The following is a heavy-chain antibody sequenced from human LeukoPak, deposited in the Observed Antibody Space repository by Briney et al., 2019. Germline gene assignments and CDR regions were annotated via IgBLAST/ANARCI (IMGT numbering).Heavy chain of an antibody. D-gene: IGHD1-26*01. CDR3: ARVNWELRLYYFDY. CDR2: ICYSGST. V-gene: IGHV4-39*07. CDR1: GGSISSSSYY. Sequence: SETLSLTCTVSGGSISSSSYYWGWIRQPPGKGLEWIGSICYSGSTYYNPSLKSRVTISVDTTKDQFSLKLSSVTAADTAVYYCARVNWELRLYYFDYWGQGTLVTVSS. J-gene: IGHJ4*02.